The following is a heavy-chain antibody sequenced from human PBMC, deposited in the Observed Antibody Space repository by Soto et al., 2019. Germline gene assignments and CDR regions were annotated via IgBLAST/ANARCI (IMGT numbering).Heavy chain of an antibody. V-gene: IGHV3-53*01. J-gene: IGHJ4*02. CDR2: MYSDGST. Sequence: PGGSLRLSCAASGFIVSSNYMSWVRQAPGKGLECVSVMYSDGSTDYAVSVQGRFTISRDKSKNTLYLQMDSLRAEDTALYYCARSWGYVDYWGQGNLVTVSS. D-gene: IGHD7-27*01. CDR1: GFIVSSNY. CDR3: ARSWGYVDY.